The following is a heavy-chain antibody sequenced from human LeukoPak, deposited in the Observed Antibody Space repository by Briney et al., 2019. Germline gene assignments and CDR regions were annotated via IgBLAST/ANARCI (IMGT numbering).Heavy chain of an antibody. CDR1: GFTFSSYS. V-gene: IGHV3-23*01. D-gene: IGHD5-18*01. CDR3: AKDRYSYGHDAFDI. J-gene: IGHJ3*02. Sequence: GGSLRLSCAASGFTFSSYSMNWVRQAPGKGLEWVSAISGSGGSTYYADSVKGRFTISRDNSKNTLYLQMNSMRAEDTAVYYCAKDRYSYGHDAFDIWGQGTMVTVSS. CDR2: ISGSGGST.